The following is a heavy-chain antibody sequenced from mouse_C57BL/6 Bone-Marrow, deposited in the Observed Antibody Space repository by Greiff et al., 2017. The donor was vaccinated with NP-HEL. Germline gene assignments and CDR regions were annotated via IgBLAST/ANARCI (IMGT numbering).Heavy chain of an antibody. Sequence: QVQLQQPGAELVKPGASVKMSCKASGYTFTSYWITWVKQRPGQGLEWIGDIYPGSGSTNYNEKFKSKATLTVDTSSSTAYMQLSSLTSEDSAVSYCARSRITTVPLGNRDPYYFDYWGQGTTLTVAS. CDR2: IYPGSGST. CDR1: GYTFTSYW. D-gene: IGHD1-1*01. V-gene: IGHV1-55*01. J-gene: IGHJ2*01. CDR3: ARSRITTVPLGNRDPYYFDY.